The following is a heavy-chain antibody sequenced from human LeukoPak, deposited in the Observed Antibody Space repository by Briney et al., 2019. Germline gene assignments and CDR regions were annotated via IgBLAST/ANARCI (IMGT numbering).Heavy chain of an antibody. D-gene: IGHD5-18*01. J-gene: IGHJ4*02. CDR1: GYTFTNYA. V-gene: IGHV1-3*01. CDR2: INAGNGNT. Sequence: GASVKISCKASGYTFTNYAIHWVRQAPGQRLEWMGWINAGNGNTQYSQNFQARVTITRDTSASTAYMEQGSLISEDTAVYYCARSTWLQRSYYLDYWGQGTLVTVSS. CDR3: ARSTWLQRSYYLDY.